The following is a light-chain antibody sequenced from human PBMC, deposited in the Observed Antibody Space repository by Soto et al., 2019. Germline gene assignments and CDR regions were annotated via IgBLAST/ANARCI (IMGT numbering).Light chain of an antibody. Sequence: PVERATLSCRATQSVSNYKSGYQQRPRQAPRRLIIDAANRASGGPAKFSGSGSGTDVTLTISDLVAADDVPEYCQQRLSRPPTFGQGTKVDI. CDR1: QSVSNY. J-gene: IGKJ1*01. CDR3: QQRLSRPPT. CDR2: DAA. V-gene: IGKV3-11*01.